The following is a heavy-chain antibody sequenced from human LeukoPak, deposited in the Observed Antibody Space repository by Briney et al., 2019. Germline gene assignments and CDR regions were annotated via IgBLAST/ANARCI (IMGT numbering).Heavy chain of an antibody. Sequence: GGSLSLLCAVSGFTDSSNYMRWVRQARGRGLEWVSVIYSGGSTYYADSVKGRFTISRDNSKNTLYLQMNSLRAEDTAVYYCARAIAEARWFDPWGQGTLVTVSS. J-gene: IGHJ5*02. CDR1: GFTDSSNY. D-gene: IGHD6-13*01. CDR2: IYSGGST. CDR3: ARAIAEARWFDP. V-gene: IGHV3-53*01.